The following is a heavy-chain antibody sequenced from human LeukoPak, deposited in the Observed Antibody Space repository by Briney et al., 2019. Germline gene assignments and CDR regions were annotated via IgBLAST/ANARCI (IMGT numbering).Heavy chain of an antibody. V-gene: IGHV4-39*01. CDR3: ARRARGTYLYYFDY. D-gene: IGHD1-26*01. CDR1: GGSIGRRKYY. CDR2: IYYSGNT. J-gene: IGHJ4*02. Sequence: PSETLSLTCTVAGGSIGRRKYYWCWIRQPPGKELEWIGSIYYSGNTYYNPSLKSRVTISVDTSKNQFSLRLSSVTAADTAVYYCARRARGTYLYYFDYWGQGTLVSVSS.